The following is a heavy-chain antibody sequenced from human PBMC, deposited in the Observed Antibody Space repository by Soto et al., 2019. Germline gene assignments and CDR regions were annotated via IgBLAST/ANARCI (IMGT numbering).Heavy chain of an antibody. CDR1: GFTFSSYS. Sequence: GGSLRLSCAASGFTFSSYSMNWVRQAPGKGLEWVSSISSSSSYIYYADSVKGRFTISRDNAKNSLYLQMNSLRAEDTAVYYCARETITIFGVVNPFDYWGQGTLVT. CDR3: ARETITIFGVVNPFDY. V-gene: IGHV3-21*01. J-gene: IGHJ4*02. D-gene: IGHD3-3*01. CDR2: ISSSSSYI.